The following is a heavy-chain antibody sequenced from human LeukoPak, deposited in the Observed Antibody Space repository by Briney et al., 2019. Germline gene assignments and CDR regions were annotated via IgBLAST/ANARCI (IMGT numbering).Heavy chain of an antibody. V-gene: IGHV3-23*01. CDR2: ISDSGSST. CDR3: AKANSITIFGVVSPVEY. CDR1: GFTFSSYA. D-gene: IGHD3-3*01. Sequence: GGSLRLSCAASGFTFSSYAMSWVRQAPGKGLEWVSGISDSGSSTYYAESVKGRFTISRDNSKNTLYLQMNSLRAEDTAVYYCAKANSITIFGVVSPVEYWGQGTLVTVSS. J-gene: IGHJ4*02.